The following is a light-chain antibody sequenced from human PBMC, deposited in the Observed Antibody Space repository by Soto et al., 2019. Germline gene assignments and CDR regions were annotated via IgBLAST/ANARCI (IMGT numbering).Light chain of an antibody. CDR2: DAS. CDR3: QHYGRSPM. J-gene: IGKJ1*01. Sequence: EIVLTQSPGTLSLSPGERATLSCRASQSVDSYLAWYQQKPGQAPRLLIYDASTRAIGVPDRFTGSGSGTNFTLTISRLEPEDFAVYYCQHYGRSPMFGQGTKVDIK. CDR1: QSVDSY. V-gene: IGKV3-20*01.